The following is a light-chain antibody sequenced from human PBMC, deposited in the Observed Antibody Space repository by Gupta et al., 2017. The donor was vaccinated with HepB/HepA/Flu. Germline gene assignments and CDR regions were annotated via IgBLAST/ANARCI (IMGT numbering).Light chain of an antibody. CDR1: SSDVGDYNY. V-gene: IGLV2-14*03. J-gene: IGLJ1*01. CDR3: SSYTSSSTL. CDR2: DVS. Sequence: QSALTQPASVSGSPGQSLSISCTGTSSDVGDYNYVSWYQQHPANDHSLMIYDVSNRPAAASDRFSGSKSGNTASLTISGLQAEDEDDYYCSSYTSSSTLFGTGTKVTVL.